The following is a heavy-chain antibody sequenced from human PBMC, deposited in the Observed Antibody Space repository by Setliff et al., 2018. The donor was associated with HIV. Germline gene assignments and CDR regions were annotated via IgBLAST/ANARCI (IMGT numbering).Heavy chain of an antibody. CDR1: VGTFSSYA. D-gene: IGHD6-19*01. CDR2: IIPIFGTA. V-gene: IGHV1-69*01. J-gene: IGHJ5*02. CDR3: ARSRRGIAVAFDANLFDT. Sequence: VGTFSSYAISWVRQAPGQGLEWMGGIIPIFGTANYAQKFQGRVTITADESTSTAYMELSSLRSEDKAVYYCARSRRGIAVAFDANLFDTWGQGTLVTVSS.